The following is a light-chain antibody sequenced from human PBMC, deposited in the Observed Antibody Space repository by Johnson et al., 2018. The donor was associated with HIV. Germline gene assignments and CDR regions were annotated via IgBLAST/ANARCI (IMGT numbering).Light chain of an antibody. CDR2: ENN. V-gene: IGLV1-51*02. J-gene: IGLJ1*01. Sequence: QPVLTQPPSVSAAPGQKVTISCSGSSSNIGNNYVSWYQQLPGTAPKLLIYENNKRPSGITDRFSGSKSGTSATLGITGLQTGDEADYYCGTWDSRLSAYVFVTRTNVTVL. CDR1: SSNIGNNY. CDR3: GTWDSRLSAYV.